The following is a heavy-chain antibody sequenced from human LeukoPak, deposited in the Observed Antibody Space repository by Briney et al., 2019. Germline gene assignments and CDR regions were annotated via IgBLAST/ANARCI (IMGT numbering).Heavy chain of an antibody. CDR3: VRPTGGALFDY. J-gene: IGHJ4*02. CDR2: IYPGDSDT. V-gene: IGHV5-51*01. Sequence: GESLKISCKVSGDSFTNYWIGWVRQMPGKGVEWMGIIYPGDSDTKYSPSFQGDVTISADKSITTAYLQWRSLKASDTAIYYCVRPTGGALFDYWGQGTLVTVSS. D-gene: IGHD1-14*01. CDR1: GDSFTNYW.